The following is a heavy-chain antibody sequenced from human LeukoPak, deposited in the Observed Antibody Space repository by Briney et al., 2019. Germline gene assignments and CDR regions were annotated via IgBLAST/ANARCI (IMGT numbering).Heavy chain of an antibody. CDR3: ARVGALWFGELSFYFDY. CDR2: IKQDGSER. J-gene: IGHJ4*02. D-gene: IGHD3-10*01. Sequence: GGSLRLSCAASGFTFSNYYMSWVRRAPGKGLEWVANIKQDGSERFYGDSVKGRFTISRDNAKNSLYLQMNSLRAEDTAVYYCARVGALWFGELSFYFDYWGQGTLVTVSS. CDR1: GFTFSNYY. V-gene: IGHV3-7*01.